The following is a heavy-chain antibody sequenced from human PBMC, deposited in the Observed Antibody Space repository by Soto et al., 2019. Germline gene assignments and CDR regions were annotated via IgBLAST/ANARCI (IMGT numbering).Heavy chain of an antibody. CDR2: ISYDGSNK. CDR3: ANYYDSSGPQDDAFDI. D-gene: IGHD3-22*01. J-gene: IGHJ3*02. V-gene: IGHV3-30*18. CDR1: GFTFSSYG. Sequence: GGSQRLSCAASGFTFSSYGMHWVLQAPGKGLEWVAVISYDGSNKYYADSVKGRFTISRDNSKNTLYLQMNSLRAEDTAVYYCANYYDSSGPQDDAFDIWGQGTMVTVSS.